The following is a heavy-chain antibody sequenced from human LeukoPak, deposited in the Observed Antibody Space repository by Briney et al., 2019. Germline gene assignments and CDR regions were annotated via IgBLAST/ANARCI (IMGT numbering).Heavy chain of an antibody. V-gene: IGHV3-64D*09. CDR1: GFNFGYYG. D-gene: IGHD6-6*01. Sequence: GGSLRLSCSASGFNFGYYGMHWVRQAPGKGLEYVSAISSDGGGTYYADSVKGRFTISRDNFKDTLYLQVSSLRTEDTAVYYCVKRPGGIAAPYYFDYWGQGTLVTVSS. CDR3: VKRPGGIAAPYYFDY. CDR2: ISSDGGGT. J-gene: IGHJ4*02.